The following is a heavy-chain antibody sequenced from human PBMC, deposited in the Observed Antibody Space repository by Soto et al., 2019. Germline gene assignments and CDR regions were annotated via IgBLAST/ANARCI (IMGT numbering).Heavy chain of an antibody. J-gene: IGHJ4*02. CDR3: ATPACAATWCSPSHNLDH. CDR1: GGTFVRHV. D-gene: IGHD2-2*01. V-gene: IGHV1-69*09. Sequence: QVQLVQSGAEVKKPESSVKVSCKTSGGTFVRHVISWVRQAPGQGPEWMGKINPLSGISNYAQKFQDRVTCTADTDSSTAYMELISLRSDDTAVYYCATPACAATWCSPSHNLDHWGQGTLVTVSS. CDR2: INPLSGIS.